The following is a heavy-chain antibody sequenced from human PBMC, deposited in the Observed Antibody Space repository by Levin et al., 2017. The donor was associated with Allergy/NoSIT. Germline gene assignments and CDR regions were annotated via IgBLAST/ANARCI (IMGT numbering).Heavy chain of an antibody. CDR2: ISSSSSSI. CDR3: AGMKRNILQAFGL. D-gene: IGHD2-2*02. V-gene: IGHV3-48*02. CDR1: GVAFSSYS. Sequence: GESLKISCVASGVAFSSYSMNWVRQAPGKGLEWISYISSSSSSIDYADSVKGRFTISRDNAKNSLFLQMNSLRNQDTAGYFCAGMKRNILQAFGLWGHGTLVTVSS. J-gene: IGHJ3*01.